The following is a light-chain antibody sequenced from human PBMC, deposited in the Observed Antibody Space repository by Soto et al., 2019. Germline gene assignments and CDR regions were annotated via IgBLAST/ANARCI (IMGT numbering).Light chain of an antibody. J-gene: IGKJ1*01. Sequence: EIVFTQSPATLSLSSGGRATLSCRASQSVSSYLAWYQQKPGQAPRLLIYDASNRATGIPARFSGSGSGTDFTLTITRLEPEDFAVYYCQHYGYSLWTFGQGTKVDIK. V-gene: IGKV3-11*01. CDR2: DAS. CDR3: QHYGYSLWT. CDR1: QSVSSY.